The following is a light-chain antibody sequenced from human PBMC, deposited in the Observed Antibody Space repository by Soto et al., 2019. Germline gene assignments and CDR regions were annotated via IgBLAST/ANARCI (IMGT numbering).Light chain of an antibody. J-gene: IGKJ1*01. CDR1: QSVRTY. CDR2: GVS. Sequence: DIQMTQSPSSLSASIGDRVTITCRASQSVRTYLNWYQQKPGKAPKLLIYGVSTLHNGVPSRFSASGSGTDFTLTISSLQPEDLVIYFCQQSYSTPWTFGPGTKVELK. CDR3: QQSYSTPWT. V-gene: IGKV1-39*01.